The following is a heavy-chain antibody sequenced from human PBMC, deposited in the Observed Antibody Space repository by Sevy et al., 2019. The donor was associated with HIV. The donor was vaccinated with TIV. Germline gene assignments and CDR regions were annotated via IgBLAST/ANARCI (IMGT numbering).Heavy chain of an antibody. CDR3: ARDGGVKGQWLVQGY. CDR1: GFTFSYYG. J-gene: IGHJ4*02. Sequence: GGSLRLSCAASGFTFSYYGMHWVRQAPGKWLEWVAVIWYDGSSQYYADSVKGRFTISRDNSKNTLYLQMNSLRVEDTAVYYCARDGGVKGQWLVQGYWGQGTLVTVSS. V-gene: IGHV3-33*01. D-gene: IGHD6-19*01. CDR2: IWYDGSSQ.